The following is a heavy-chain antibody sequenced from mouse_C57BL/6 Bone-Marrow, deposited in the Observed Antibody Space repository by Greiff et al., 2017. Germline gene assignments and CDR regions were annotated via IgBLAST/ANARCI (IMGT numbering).Heavy chain of an antibody. V-gene: IGHV1-53*01. CDR3: ARPGYYGSSCPYYYAMDY. J-gene: IGHJ4*01. Sequence: VQLQQPGTELVKPGASVKLSCKASGYTFTSYWMHWVKQRPGQGLEWIGNINPSNGGTTYNEKFKSKATLTVDKSSSTAYMQLSSLTSEDSAVYYCARPGYYGSSCPYYYAMDYWGQGTSVTVSS. CDR2: INPSNGGT. CDR1: GYTFTSYW. D-gene: IGHD1-1*01.